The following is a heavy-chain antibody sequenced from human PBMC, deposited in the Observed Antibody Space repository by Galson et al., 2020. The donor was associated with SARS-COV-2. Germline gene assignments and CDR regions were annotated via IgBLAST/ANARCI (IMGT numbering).Heavy chain of an antibody. J-gene: IGHJ5*02. CDR2: VHYSDID. Sequence: SQTLSLTCTVPGDSISSHYWGWIRPPPGKGLEWIASVHYSDIDYYNPSTNSRVIISVDTSKTQLSLKMTSVTAADTAVYFCARHEVVTYTYGQYNWFYPWGQGTLVTVSS. CDR1: GDSISSHY. D-gene: IGHD3-22*01. V-gene: IGHV4-39*01. CDR3: ARHEVVTYTYGQYNWFYP.